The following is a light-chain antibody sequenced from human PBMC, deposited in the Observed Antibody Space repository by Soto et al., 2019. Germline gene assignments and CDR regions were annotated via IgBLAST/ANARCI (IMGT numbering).Light chain of an antibody. CDR1: SSDNGGCNY. Sequence: QSALTQPAYVYGSPGQSVTISSNGTSSDNGGCNYVSWYQKPPGKAPKLMIYDVSNRPSGVSTRFSGSKSDNTASLTISGLQAEYEADYYCSSYTSTSTPVVFGGGTKLTVL. V-gene: IGLV2-14*01. J-gene: IGLJ2*01. CDR2: DVS. CDR3: SSYTSTSTPVV.